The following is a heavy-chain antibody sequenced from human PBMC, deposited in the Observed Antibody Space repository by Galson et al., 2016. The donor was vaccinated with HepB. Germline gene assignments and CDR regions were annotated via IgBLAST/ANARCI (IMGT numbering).Heavy chain of an antibody. Sequence: ETLSPTCSVSGGSINRNIYLWAWIRQPPGKGLEWIGSIYYAGRTHYSPSLESRVTISVDTSMNQFSLKLSSVTAADSAVYYCARHGYCSRTTCYRSDYYYYTMDVWGQGTTVTVSS. CDR2: IYYAGRT. D-gene: IGHD2-2*03. CDR3: ARHGYCSRTTCYRSDYYYYTMDV. V-gene: IGHV4-39*01. CDR1: GGSINRNIYL. J-gene: IGHJ6*02.